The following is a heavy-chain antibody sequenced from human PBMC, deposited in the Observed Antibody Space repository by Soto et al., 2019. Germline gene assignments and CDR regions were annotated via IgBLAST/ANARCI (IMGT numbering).Heavy chain of an antibody. Sequence: PGGSLRLSCAASGLTFSNAWMNWVRQAPGKGLEWVGRIKSKTDGGTTDYAAPVKGRFTISRDDSKNTLYLQMNSPKTEDTAVYYCTTRVGLYYYDSSGSEDWGQGTLVTVSS. CDR2: IKSKTDGGTT. CDR3: TTRVGLYYYDSSGSED. V-gene: IGHV3-15*07. J-gene: IGHJ4*02. D-gene: IGHD3-22*01. CDR1: GLTFSNAW.